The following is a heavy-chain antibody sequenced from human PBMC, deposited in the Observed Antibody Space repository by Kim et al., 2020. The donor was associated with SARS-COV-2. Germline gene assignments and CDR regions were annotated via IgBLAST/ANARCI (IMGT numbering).Heavy chain of an antibody. D-gene: IGHD1-1*01. CDR3: AGGPESNGHLLEY. J-gene: IGHJ4*02. V-gene: IGHV3-74*01. Sequence: LADFGKGRFSISRDNSKRILYLQMNSLRAEDSGVYYCAGGPESNGHLLEYWGQGTLVTVSS.